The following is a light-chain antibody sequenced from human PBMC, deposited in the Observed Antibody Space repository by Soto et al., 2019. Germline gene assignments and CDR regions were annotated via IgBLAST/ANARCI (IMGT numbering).Light chain of an antibody. J-gene: IGKJ1*01. CDR3: QRYTNTNNPWM. CDR1: QTISTW. CDR2: DAS. Sequence: DIQVTQSPPTLSASVGDRVTITCRASQTISTWMAWYQQKPWKAPKLLVYDASTLQSGVASRFSGSGSGTEFTLIISGLQPDDSATYYCQRYTNTNNPWMFGQGTKVDIK. V-gene: IGKV1-5*01.